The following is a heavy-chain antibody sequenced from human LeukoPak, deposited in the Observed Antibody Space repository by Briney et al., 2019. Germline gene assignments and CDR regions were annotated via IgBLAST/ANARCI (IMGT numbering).Heavy chain of an antibody. CDR2: IYYSGST. CDR1: GGSISSGGYY. Sequence: SQTLSLTCTVSGGSISSGGYYWSWIRQHPGKGLEWIGYIYYSGSTYYNPSLKSRVTISVDTSKNQFSLKLSSVTAADTAVYYFARGNIVVVPAQYNWFDPWGQGTLVTVSS. CDR3: ARGNIVVVPAQYNWFDP. D-gene: IGHD2-2*01. J-gene: IGHJ5*02. V-gene: IGHV4-31*03.